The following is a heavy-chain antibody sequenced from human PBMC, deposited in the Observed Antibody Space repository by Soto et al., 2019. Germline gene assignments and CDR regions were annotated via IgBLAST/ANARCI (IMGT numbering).Heavy chain of an antibody. CDR3: ARSAGVQDDIRSGKLELDY. CDR1: GGTFSSYA. Sequence: SVKVSCKASGGTFSSYAISWVRQAPGQGLEWMGGIIPIFGTANYAQKFQGRVTITADESTSTAYMELSSLRSEDTAVYYCARSAGVQDDIRSGKLELDYWGQGTLVTVSS. CDR2: IIPIFGTA. J-gene: IGHJ4*02. D-gene: IGHD2-2*02. V-gene: IGHV1-69*13.